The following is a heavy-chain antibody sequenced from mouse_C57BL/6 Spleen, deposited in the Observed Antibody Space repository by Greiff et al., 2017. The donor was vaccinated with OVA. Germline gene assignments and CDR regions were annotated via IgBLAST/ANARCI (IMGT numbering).Heavy chain of an antibody. D-gene: IGHD2-1*01. Sequence: EVQLQESGPELVKPGASVKMSCKASGYTFTDYNMHWVKQSHGKSLEWIGYINPNNGGTSYNQKFKGKATLTVNKSSSTAYMELRSLTSEDSAVYYCARGGLYGNFWFDYWGQGTTLTVSS. CDR1: GYTFTDYN. CDR3: ARGGLYGNFWFDY. CDR2: INPNNGGT. J-gene: IGHJ2*01. V-gene: IGHV1-22*01.